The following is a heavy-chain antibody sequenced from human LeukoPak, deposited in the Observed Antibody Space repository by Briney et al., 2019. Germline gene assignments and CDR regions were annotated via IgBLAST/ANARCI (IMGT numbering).Heavy chain of an antibody. CDR2: ISWNSGSI. Sequence: GRSLRLSCAASGFTFDDYAMHWVRQAPGKGLEWVSGISWNSGSIGYADSVKGRFTISRDNAKNSLYLQMNSLRAEDMALYYCAKVGYSGSYYGWFDSWGQGALVTVSS. J-gene: IGHJ5*01. D-gene: IGHD1-26*01. CDR3: AKVGYSGSYYGWFDS. V-gene: IGHV3-9*03. CDR1: GFTFDDYA.